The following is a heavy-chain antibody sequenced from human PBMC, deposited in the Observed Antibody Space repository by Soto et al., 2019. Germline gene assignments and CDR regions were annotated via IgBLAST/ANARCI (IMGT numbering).Heavy chain of an antibody. CDR1: GGSVSSGSYY. J-gene: IGHJ5*02. Sequence: SETLSLTCTVSGGSVSSGSYYWSWIRQPPGKGLEWIGRIYSSGNTKYNPSLQSRVTMSLDTSNNQFSLRLTSVTAADTAVYYCARGQRFSDWFDPWGQGTLVTVSS. CDR2: IYSSGNT. D-gene: IGHD3-3*01. CDR3: ARGQRFSDWFDP. V-gene: IGHV4-61*01.